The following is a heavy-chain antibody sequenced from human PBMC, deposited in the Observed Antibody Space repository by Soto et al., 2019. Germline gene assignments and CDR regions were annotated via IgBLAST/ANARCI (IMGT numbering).Heavy chain of an antibody. J-gene: IGHJ5*02. CDR2: IYYSGST. CDR3: ARAGRAGWWWFDP. V-gene: IGHV4-59*01. Sequence: SETLSVTCTVSGGSISSYYWSWIRQPPGKGLEWIGYIYYSGSTNYNPSLKSRVTISVDTSKNQFSLKLSSVTAADTAVYYCARAGRAGWWWFDPWGQGTLVTVSS. D-gene: IGHD2-15*01. CDR1: GGSISSYY.